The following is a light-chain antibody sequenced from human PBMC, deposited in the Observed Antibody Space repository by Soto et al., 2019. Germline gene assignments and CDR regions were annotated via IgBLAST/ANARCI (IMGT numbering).Light chain of an antibody. CDR3: QQLNSYPHT. V-gene: IGKV1-9*01. CDR2: AAS. CDR1: QGISSY. Sequence: IQLTQSPSSLSASVGDRFTMTCRSSQGISSYLAWYQQKPGKAPKLLIYAASTLQSGVPSRFSGSGSGTDFTLTISSLQPEDFATYYCQQLNSYPHTFGGGTKVDIK. J-gene: IGKJ4*01.